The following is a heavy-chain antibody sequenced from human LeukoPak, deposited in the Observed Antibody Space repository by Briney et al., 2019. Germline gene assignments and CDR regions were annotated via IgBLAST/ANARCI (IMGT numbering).Heavy chain of an antibody. CDR2: IYYSGST. Sequence: PSETLSLTCTVSGGSISSYYWSWIRQPPGKGLGWIGYIYYSGSTNYNPSLKSRVTISVDTSKNQFSLKLSSVTAADTAVYYCARDTIAATLTDYYYYGMDVWGQGTTVTVSS. J-gene: IGHJ6*01. CDR3: ARDTIAATLTDYYYYGMDV. D-gene: IGHD6-13*01. CDR1: GGSISSYY. V-gene: IGHV4-59*01.